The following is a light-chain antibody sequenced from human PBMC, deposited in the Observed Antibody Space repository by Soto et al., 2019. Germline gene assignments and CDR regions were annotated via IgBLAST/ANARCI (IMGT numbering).Light chain of an antibody. CDR1: QSVSTY. CDR2: DVS. CDR3: QHRSGWPPWT. Sequence: EIVLTQSPATLSLSPGERATLSCGASQSVSTYLAWYQQKPGQAPRLLIYDVSNRATGIPARFSGSGSGTNFTLTISGLEPEDFAVYYFQHRSGWPPWTFGQGTKVQI. J-gene: IGKJ1*01. V-gene: IGKV3-11*01.